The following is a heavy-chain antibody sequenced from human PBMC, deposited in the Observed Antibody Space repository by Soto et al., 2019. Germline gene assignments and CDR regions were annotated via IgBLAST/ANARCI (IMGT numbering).Heavy chain of an antibody. CDR1: GGTFSSDA. CDR3: ARGKGDHASDV. V-gene: IGHV1-69*06. CDR2: IIPIFGTA. Sequence: ASVKVSCNASGGTFSSDAISWVRQAPGQGLEWLGGIIPIFGTANYAQKFQGRVTITADKSTSKAYMELSSLRSEDTAVYYCARGKGDHASDVWGQGTTATVSS. J-gene: IGHJ6*02. D-gene: IGHD3-10*01.